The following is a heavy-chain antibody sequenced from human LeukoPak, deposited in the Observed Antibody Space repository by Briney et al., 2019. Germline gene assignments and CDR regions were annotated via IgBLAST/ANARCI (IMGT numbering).Heavy chain of an antibody. V-gene: IGHV3-33*01. CDR1: GFTFSSYG. D-gene: IGHD1-1*01. CDR3: ARDTYNWNDESPPYYYGMDV. Sequence: GRSLRLSCAASGFTFSSYGMHWVRQAPGKGLAWVAVIWYDGSNKYYADSVKGRFTIFRDNYKNTLYLQMNSLRAEDTAVYYCARDTYNWNDESPPYYYGMDVWGQGTTVTVSS. CDR2: IWYDGSNK. J-gene: IGHJ6*02.